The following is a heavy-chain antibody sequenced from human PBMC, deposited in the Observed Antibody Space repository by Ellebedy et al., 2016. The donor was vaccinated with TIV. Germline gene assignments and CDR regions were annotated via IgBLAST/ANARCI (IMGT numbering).Heavy chain of an antibody. V-gene: IGHV4-59*01. D-gene: IGHD3-10*01. CDR2: IYYSGST. J-gene: IGHJ4*02. Sequence: GSLRLSCTVSGGSISSYYWSWIRQPPGKGLEWIGYIYYSGSTNYNPSLKSRVTISVDTSKNHFSLKLSSVTAADTAVYFCARGSMVRGIIIPFDYWGQGTLVTVSS. CDR1: GGSISSYY. CDR3: ARGSMVRGIIIPFDY.